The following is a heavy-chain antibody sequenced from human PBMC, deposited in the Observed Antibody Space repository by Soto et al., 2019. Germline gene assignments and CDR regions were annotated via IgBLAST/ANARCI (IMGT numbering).Heavy chain of an antibody. D-gene: IGHD6-13*01. CDR1: GYTFTNHW. CDR2: IYPADSDT. J-gene: IGHJ4*02. V-gene: IGHV5-51*01. CDR3: AKQDRAAGEDY. Sequence: GESLKISCKGSGYTFTNHWIAWVRQMPGKGLEWMGIIYPADSDTRYSPSFQGQVTISADKSISTAYVQWSSLKASDTAMDYCAKQDRAAGEDYRGQRTPVTGSS.